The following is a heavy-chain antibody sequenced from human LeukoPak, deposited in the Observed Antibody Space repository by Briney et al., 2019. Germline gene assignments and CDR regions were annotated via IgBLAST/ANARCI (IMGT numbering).Heavy chain of an antibody. J-gene: IGHJ4*02. V-gene: IGHV3-30*18. CDR3: AKGDPYGSGSYPVDY. CDR1: AFTFSSYG. CDR2: ISYDGSNK. Sequence: GGSLRLSCAASAFTFSSYGMHWVRQAPAKGLEWVAVISYDGSNKYYGDSVKGRFTISRDNSKNTLFLQMNSLRAEDTAVYYCAKGDPYGSGSYPVDYWGQGTLVTVSS. D-gene: IGHD3-10*01.